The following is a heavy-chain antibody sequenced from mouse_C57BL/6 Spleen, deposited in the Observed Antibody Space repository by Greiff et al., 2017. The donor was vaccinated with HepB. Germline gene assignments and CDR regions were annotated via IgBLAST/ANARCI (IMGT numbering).Heavy chain of an antibody. Sequence: VQVVESGPGLVKPSPSLSLTCSVTGYSITSGYYWNWIRQFPGNKLEWMGYISYDGSNNYNPSLKNRISITRDTSKNQFFLKLNSVTTEDTATYYCARGGGWDWFAYWGQGTLVTVSA. CDR2: ISYDGSN. V-gene: IGHV3-6*01. CDR3: ARGGGWDWFAY. CDR1: GYSITSGYY. J-gene: IGHJ3*01. D-gene: IGHD3-3*01.